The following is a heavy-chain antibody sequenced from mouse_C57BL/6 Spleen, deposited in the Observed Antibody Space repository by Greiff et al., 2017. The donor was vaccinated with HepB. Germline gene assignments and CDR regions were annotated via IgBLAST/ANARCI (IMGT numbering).Heavy chain of an antibody. CDR2: ILPGSGST. Sequence: VQLQQSGAELMKPGASVKLSCKATGYTFTGYWIEWVKQRPGHGLEWIGEILPGSGSTNYNEKFKGKATFTADTSSNTAYMQLSSLTTEDSAIYYGARCIFSNDYDRWFAYWGQGTLVTVSA. V-gene: IGHV1-9*01. CDR3: ARCIFSNDYDRWFAY. D-gene: IGHD2-4*01. J-gene: IGHJ3*01. CDR1: GYTFTGYW.